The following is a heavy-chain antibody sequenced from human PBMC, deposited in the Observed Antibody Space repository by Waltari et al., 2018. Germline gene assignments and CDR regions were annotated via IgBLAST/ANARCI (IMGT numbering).Heavy chain of an antibody. Sequence: QVQLVQSGAEVKKPGSSVNVSCKASGGTFSRSAIRLVRKAPGQGLEWMGGIIPIFGTANYAQKFQGRVTITTDESTSTAYMELSSLRSEDTAVYYCARDLPDSSHAFDIWGQGTMVTVSS. V-gene: IGHV1-69*05. D-gene: IGHD3-22*01. J-gene: IGHJ3*02. CDR1: GGTFSRSA. CDR2: IIPIFGTA. CDR3: ARDLPDSSHAFDI.